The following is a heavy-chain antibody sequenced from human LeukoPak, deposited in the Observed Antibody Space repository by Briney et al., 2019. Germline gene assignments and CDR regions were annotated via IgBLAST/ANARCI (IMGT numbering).Heavy chain of an antibody. D-gene: IGHD1-1*01. CDR3: ARHGGTGQRRLDY. CDR2: INHSGST. V-gene: IGHV4-34*01. Sequence: SETLSLTCAVYGGSFSGYYWSWIRQPPGKGLEWIGEINHSGSTNYNPSLKSRVTISVDTSKNQFSLKLSSVTAADTAVYYCARHGGTGQRRLDYWGQGTLVTVSS. J-gene: IGHJ4*02. CDR1: GGSFSGYY.